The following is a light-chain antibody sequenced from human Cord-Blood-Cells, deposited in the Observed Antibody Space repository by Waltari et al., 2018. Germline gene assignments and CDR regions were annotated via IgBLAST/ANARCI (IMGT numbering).Light chain of an antibody. Sequence: QSVLTQPPSASGTPGQRVTISCSGSSSHIGSNTVNWYQQPPGTAPKLLIYSNKQRPSGVPDRFSGSKSGTSASLAISGLQSEDEADYYCAAWDDSLNGWVFGGGTKLTVL. CDR1: SSHIGSNT. CDR2: SNK. CDR3: AAWDDSLNGWV. V-gene: IGLV1-44*01. J-gene: IGLJ3*02.